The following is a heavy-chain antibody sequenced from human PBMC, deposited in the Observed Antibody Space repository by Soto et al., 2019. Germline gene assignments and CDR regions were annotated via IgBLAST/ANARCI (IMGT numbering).Heavy chain of an antibody. CDR2: IYYSGST. CDR3: ARGLGYDVLTGNYNGFYYGLDV. D-gene: IGHD3-9*01. J-gene: IGHJ6*02. V-gene: IGHV4-61*08. CDR1: GDSVTSGASY. Sequence: LSLTCTVSGDSVTSGASYWNWIRQVPGKGLEWIGYIYYSGSTNYNPSLKSRVTISIDTSKDQFSLKLSAVTAADTAVYYCARGLGYDVLTGNYNGFYYGLDVWCQGATVTVSS.